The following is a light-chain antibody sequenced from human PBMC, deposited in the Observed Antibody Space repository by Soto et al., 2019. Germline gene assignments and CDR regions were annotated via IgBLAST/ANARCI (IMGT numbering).Light chain of an antibody. Sequence: QSVLTQPASVSGSPGQSITISCTGTSSDVGTYNYVSWYQQHPGNAPKLMIYDVSNRPSGVSDRFSGSKSGNTASLTISGLQAEDEADYYCSSYTSSSTSVVFGGGTKVTVL. V-gene: IGLV2-14*01. CDR1: SSDVGTYNY. J-gene: IGLJ2*01. CDR3: SSYTSSSTSVV. CDR2: DVS.